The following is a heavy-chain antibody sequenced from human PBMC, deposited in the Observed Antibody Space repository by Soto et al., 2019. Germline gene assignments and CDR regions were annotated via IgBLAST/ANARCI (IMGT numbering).Heavy chain of an antibody. CDR3: ARDGDIEGGPPPKNYAMDV. CDR1: GFTFRNFG. CDR2: VWYDGTNK. V-gene: IGHV3-33*08. J-gene: IGHJ6*02. Sequence: QVRLVESGGGVVQPGRSLRLSCAASGFTFRNFGFHWVRQAPGKGLEWVALVWYDGTNKYYAESLKGRVSISRDNSKNTLYLEMKSLRAEGTAVYYCARDGDIEGGPPPKNYAMDVWGQGTTVTVSS. D-gene: IGHD5-12*01.